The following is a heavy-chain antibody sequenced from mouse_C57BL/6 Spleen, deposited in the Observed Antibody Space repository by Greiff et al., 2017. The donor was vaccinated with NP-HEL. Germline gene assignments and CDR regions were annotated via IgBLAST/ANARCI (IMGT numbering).Heavy chain of an antibody. CDR1: GFTFSDYG. CDR2: ISSGSSTI. Sequence: DVHLVESGGGLVKPGGSLKLSCAASGFTFSDYGMHWVRQAPEKGLEWVAYISSGSSTIYYADTVKGRFTISRDNAKNTLFLQMTSLRSEDTAMYYCARLLLWYFDVWGTGTTVTVSS. D-gene: IGHD1-1*01. CDR3: ARLLLWYFDV. J-gene: IGHJ1*03. V-gene: IGHV5-17*01.